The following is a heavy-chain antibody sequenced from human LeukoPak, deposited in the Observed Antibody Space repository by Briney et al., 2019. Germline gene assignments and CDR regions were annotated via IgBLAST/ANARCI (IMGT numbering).Heavy chain of an antibody. V-gene: IGHV3-15*01. Sequence: GGSLKLSCAASGFIFSNAWMSWVRQSPGKGLEWIGRIKHKAQGGSIAYAAPLKGRFTISRDDSRDILYLQMGSLETEDTGVYYCGTGHAFDIWGQGTLDTVPS. D-gene: IGHD7-27*01. CDR3: GTGHAFDI. J-gene: IGHJ3*02. CDR1: GFIFSNAW. CDR2: IKHKAQGGSI.